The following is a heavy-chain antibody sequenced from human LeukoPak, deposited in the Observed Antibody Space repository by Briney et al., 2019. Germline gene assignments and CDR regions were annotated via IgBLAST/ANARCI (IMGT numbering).Heavy chain of an antibody. CDR2: INHSGST. J-gene: IGHJ6*02. CDR1: GGSFSGYS. D-gene: IGHD3-3*01. CDR3: ARLTRVLRLLEWLPRDYYYYGMDV. V-gene: IGHV4-34*01. Sequence: SETLSLTCAVYGGSFSGYSWSWIRQPPGKGLEWIGEINHSGSTSNNPSLKSRVTISVDTSKNQFSLKLSSVTPADTAVYYCARLTRVLRLLEWLPRDYYYYGMDVWGQGTTVTVSS.